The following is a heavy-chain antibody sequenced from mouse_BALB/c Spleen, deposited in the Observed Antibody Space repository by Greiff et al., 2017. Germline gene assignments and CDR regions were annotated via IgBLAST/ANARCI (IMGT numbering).Heavy chain of an antibody. Sequence: VQLQQSGPELVKPGASVKISCKASGYAFSSSWMNWVKQRPGQGLEWIGRIYPGDGDTNYNGKFKGKATLTADKSSSTAYMQLSSLTSVDSAVYYCARSTMINAMDYWGQGTSVTVSS. CDR1: GYAFSSSW. J-gene: IGHJ4*01. V-gene: IGHV1-82*01. D-gene: IGHD2-4*01. CDR2: IYPGDGDT. CDR3: ARSTMINAMDY.